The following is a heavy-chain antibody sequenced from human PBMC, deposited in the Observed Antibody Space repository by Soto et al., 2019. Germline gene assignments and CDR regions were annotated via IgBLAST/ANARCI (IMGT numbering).Heavy chain of an antibody. CDR2: IYYSGST. CDR1: GGSISSYY. J-gene: IGHJ6*02. CDR3: ARLYDFWSGYYYDSSGSPSYYGMDV. Sequence: SETLSLTCTVSGGSISSYYWSWIRQPPGKGLEWIGYIYYSGSTNYNPSLKSRVTISVDTSKNQFSLKLSSVTAADTAVYYCARLYDFWSGYYYDSSGSPSYYGMDVWGQGTTVTASS. D-gene: IGHD3-3*01. V-gene: IGHV4-59*01.